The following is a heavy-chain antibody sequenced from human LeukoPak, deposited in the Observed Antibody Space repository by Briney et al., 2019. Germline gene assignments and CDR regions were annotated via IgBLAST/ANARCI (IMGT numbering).Heavy chain of an antibody. V-gene: IGHV1-8*03. Sequence: ASVKVSCKASGYTFTSYDINWVRQATGQGLEWTGWMNPNSGNTGYAQKFQGRVTITRNTSISTAYMELSSLRSEDTAVYYCARGSDLRAYSNYVGFDYWGQGTLVTVSS. CDR3: ARGSDLRAYSNYVGFDY. J-gene: IGHJ4*02. CDR2: MNPNSGNT. D-gene: IGHD4-11*01. CDR1: GYTFTSYD.